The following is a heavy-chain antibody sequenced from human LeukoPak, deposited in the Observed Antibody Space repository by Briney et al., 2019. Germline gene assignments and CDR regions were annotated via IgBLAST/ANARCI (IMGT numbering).Heavy chain of an antibody. D-gene: IGHD6-19*01. Sequence: PGGSLRLSCAASGFTFSSYSLNWVSQAPGKGLEWVSSISSGSSYIYYADSVKGRFTISRDNAKNSLYLQMNSLRAEDTAVYYCARESSSGGLDYWGQGTLVTVSS. CDR1: GFTFSSYS. V-gene: IGHV3-21*01. CDR2: ISSGSSYI. J-gene: IGHJ4*02. CDR3: ARESSSGGLDY.